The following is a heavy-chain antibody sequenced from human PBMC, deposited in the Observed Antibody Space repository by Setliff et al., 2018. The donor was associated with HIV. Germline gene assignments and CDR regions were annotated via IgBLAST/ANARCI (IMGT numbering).Heavy chain of an antibody. D-gene: IGHD2-2*01. CDR3: ARGEPSILIEPAAFFDY. V-gene: IGHV3-74*01. CDR1: GFTFSTSW. Sequence: PGGSLRLSCAVSGFTFSTSWLHWVRQAPGKGLVWVSRINPDGSTTDYADSVKGRFTISRDNVKNSLYLQMNSLRAEDTAVYYCARGEPSILIEPAAFFDYWGQGTLVTVSS. CDR2: INPDGSTT. J-gene: IGHJ4*02.